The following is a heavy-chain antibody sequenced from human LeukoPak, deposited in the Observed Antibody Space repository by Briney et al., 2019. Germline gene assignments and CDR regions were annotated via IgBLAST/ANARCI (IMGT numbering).Heavy chain of an antibody. J-gene: IGHJ4*02. D-gene: IGHD6-19*01. CDR2: INKTGST. CDR3: ARGVAVAGNYFDY. V-gene: IGHV4-59*01. Sequence: SETLSLTCTVSGGSISSYFWSWIRQPPGQGLEWIGYINKTGSTNYNPSLKSRVSISIDTSKNQFSLGLTTVTAADTAVYYCARGVAVAGNYFDYWGQGTLVTVSS. CDR1: GGSISSYF.